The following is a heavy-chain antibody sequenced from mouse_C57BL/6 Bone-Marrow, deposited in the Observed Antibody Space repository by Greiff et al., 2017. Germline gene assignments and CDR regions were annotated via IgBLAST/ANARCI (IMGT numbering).Heavy chain of an antibody. CDR1: GYAFSSSW. D-gene: IGHD2-4*01. CDR3: AIYYDYSYYFDY. Sequence: VKLMESGPELVKPGASVKISCKASGYAFSSSWMHWVKQRPVKGLEWIGRIYPCDGDTHYNGKFKGKATLTADKSSSTAYMQLSSLTSEDAAVYFCAIYYDYSYYFDYWGQGTTLTVSS. CDR2: IYPCDGDT. V-gene: IGHV1-82*01. J-gene: IGHJ2*01.